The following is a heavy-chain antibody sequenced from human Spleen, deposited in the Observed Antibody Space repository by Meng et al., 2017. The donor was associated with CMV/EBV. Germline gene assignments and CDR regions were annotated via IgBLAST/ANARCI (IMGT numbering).Heavy chain of an antibody. CDR3: AKGQQPGYCSSVTCSVPFDY. Sequence: GESLKISCAASGFTFSSYAMSWVRQAPGKGLEWVSAISGSGGNTYYADSVRGRFTISRDNSRNTLYLQLDSLGGADTAVYYCAKGQQPGYCSSVTCSVPFDYWGQGTLVTVSS. D-gene: IGHD2-2*01. V-gene: IGHV3-23*01. J-gene: IGHJ4*02. CDR2: ISGSGGNT. CDR1: GFTFSSYA.